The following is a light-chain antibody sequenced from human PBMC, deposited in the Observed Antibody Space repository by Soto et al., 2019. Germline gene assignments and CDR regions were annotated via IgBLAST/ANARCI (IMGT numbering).Light chain of an antibody. CDR1: RSDVGSYDY. V-gene: IGLV2-14*01. Sequence: QSALTQPASVSGSPGQSITVSCTGSRSDVGSYDYVSWYQQYPGKAPKLLIYEVTNRPSGVSDRFSGSKSENTASLTISGLQAEDEADYYCSSYSSSRSRVVFGTGTKVTVL. J-gene: IGLJ1*01. CDR3: SSYSSSRSRVV. CDR2: EVT.